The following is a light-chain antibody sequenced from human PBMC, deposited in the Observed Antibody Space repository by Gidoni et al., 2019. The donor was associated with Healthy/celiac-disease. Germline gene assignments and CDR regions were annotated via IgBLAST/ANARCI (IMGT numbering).Light chain of an antibody. V-gene: IGKV3-20*01. CDR3: QQYGSSLWT. CDR2: GAS. Sequence: DIVLTQSPGTLSLSPGERATLSCRASQSVSSSYLAWYQQKPGQAPRLLIYGASSRATCIPDRFSGSGSGTDFTLTISRLEPEDFAVYYCQQYGSSLWTFGQGTKVEIK. CDR1: QSVSSSY. J-gene: IGKJ1*01.